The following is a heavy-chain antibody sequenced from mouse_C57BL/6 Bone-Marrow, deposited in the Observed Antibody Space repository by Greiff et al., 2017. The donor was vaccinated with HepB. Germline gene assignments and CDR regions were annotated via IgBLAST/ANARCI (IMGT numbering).Heavy chain of an antibody. Sequence: SGAELARPGASVKLSCKASGYTFTSYGISWVKQRTGQGLEWIGEIYPRSGNTYYNEKFKGKATLTADKSSSTAYMELRSLTSEDSAVYFCAREDYYGSPYFDVWGTGTTVTVSS. J-gene: IGHJ1*03. CDR3: AREDYYGSPYFDV. V-gene: IGHV1-81*01. CDR2: IYPRSGNT. CDR1: GYTFTSYG. D-gene: IGHD1-1*01.